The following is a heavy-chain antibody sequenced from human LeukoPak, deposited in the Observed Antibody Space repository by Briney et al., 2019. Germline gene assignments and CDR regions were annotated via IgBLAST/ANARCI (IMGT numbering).Heavy chain of an antibody. CDR1: GVSISSISYY. CDR3: ARVDY. Sequence: SETLSLTCTVSGVSISSISYYWGCIRQPPGRGLEWIGSIYSSGSTYYNPSRKSRLTISVDTSKNQFSLKLSSVTAADTAVYHCARVDYWGQGTLVTVSS. V-gene: IGHV4-39*07. J-gene: IGHJ4*02. CDR2: IYSSGST.